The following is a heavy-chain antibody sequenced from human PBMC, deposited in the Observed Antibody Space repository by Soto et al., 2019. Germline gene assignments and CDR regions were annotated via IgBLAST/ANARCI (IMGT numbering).Heavy chain of an antibody. CDR1: GGTFSSYA. CDR3: ARGFQYSSSCYYFDY. CDR2: IIPIFGTA. Sequence: GASVKVSCKASGGTFSSYAISWVRQAPGQGPEWMGGIIPIFGTANYAQKFQGRVTITADESTSTAYMELSSLRSEDTAVYYCARGFQYSSSCYYFDYWGQGTLVTVSS. J-gene: IGHJ4*02. V-gene: IGHV1-69*13. D-gene: IGHD6-13*01.